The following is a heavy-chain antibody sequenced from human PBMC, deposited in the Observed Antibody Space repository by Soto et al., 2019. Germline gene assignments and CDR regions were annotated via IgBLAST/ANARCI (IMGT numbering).Heavy chain of an antibody. CDR1: GGSISSSSYY. Sequence: SETLSLTCTVSGGSISSSSYYWGWIRQPPGKGLEWIGSIFYSGTTYYNPSLKSRVTISVDTSKNQFSLKLSSVTAADTAVYYCACIFSGGYSYGFYYHGMDVWGPGTTVT. CDR3: ACIFSGGYSYGFYYHGMDV. V-gene: IGHV4-39*01. CDR2: IFYSGTT. J-gene: IGHJ6*02. D-gene: IGHD5-18*01.